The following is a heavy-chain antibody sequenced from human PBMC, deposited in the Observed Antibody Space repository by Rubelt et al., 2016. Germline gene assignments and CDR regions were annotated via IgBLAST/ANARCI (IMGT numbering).Heavy chain of an antibody. J-gene: IGHJ4*02. Sequence: EVQLEESGGGLVQPGGSLRLSCAATGFTFSHFRMHWVRQVPGKGLEWVSYISSSGSTIYYADSVKGRFTIPRDNAKNSLYLQMNSLRAEDTAGYYCARISRGYWGQGTLVTVSS. CDR1: GFTFSHFR. CDR3: ARISRGY. V-gene: IGHV3-48*03. CDR2: ISSSGSTI.